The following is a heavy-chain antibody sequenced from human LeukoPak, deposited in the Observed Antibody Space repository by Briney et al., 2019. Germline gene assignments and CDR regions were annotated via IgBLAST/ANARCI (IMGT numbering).Heavy chain of an antibody. Sequence: GGSLRLSCAASGFTFDDYAMHWVRQAPGKGLEWVSLISWDGGSTYYADSVKGRFTISRDNSKNSLYLQMNSLRAEDTALYYCAKDGSGGSGSYCYFDYWGQGTLVTVSS. V-gene: IGHV3-43D*03. CDR3: AKDGSGGSGSYCYFDY. CDR2: ISWDGGST. J-gene: IGHJ4*02. CDR1: GFTFDDYA. D-gene: IGHD3-10*01.